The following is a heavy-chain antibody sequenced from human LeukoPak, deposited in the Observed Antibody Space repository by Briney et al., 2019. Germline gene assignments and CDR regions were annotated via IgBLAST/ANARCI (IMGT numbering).Heavy chain of an antibody. J-gene: IGHJ4*02. CDR1: GGTFSSYA. CDR3: ARAHYYDSSGYYQPLPLDY. CDR2: IIPIFGTA. D-gene: IGHD3-22*01. V-gene: IGHV1-69*13. Sequence: SVRVSCKASGGTFSSYAISWVRQAPGQGLEWMGGIIPIFGTANYAQKFQGRVTITADESTSTAYMELSSLRSEDTAVYYCARAHYYDSSGYYQPLPLDYWGQGTLVTVSS.